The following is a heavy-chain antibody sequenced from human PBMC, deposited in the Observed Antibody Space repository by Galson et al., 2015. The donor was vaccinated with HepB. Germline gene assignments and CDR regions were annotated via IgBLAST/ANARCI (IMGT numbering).Heavy chain of an antibody. Sequence: SLRLSCAASGFTFSNYWMSWVRQAPGKGLEWVATIKQDGSEKFYVDSVKGRFTISRDNAKNSLYLQMNSLRAEDTAVFYCARDSSYIVVPAAGDFDHWGQGTLVTGSS. V-gene: IGHV3-7*01. CDR1: GFTFSNYW. D-gene: IGHD2-2*01. J-gene: IGHJ4*02. CDR2: IKQDGSEK. CDR3: ARDSSYIVVPAAGDFDH.